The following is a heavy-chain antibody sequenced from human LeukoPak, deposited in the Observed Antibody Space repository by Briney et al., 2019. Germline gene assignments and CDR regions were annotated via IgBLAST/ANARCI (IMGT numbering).Heavy chain of an antibody. CDR1: GYTFTSYG. CDR3: ARIRIVAGHYFDY. D-gene: IGHD6-19*01. J-gene: IGHJ4*02. V-gene: IGHV1-18*01. Sequence: ASVTVSCKASGYTFTSYGISWVRQAPAQGLEWMGWISGYNGNTNYAQKLQGRVTMTTDTSTSTAYMELRSLRSDDTAVYYCARIRIVAGHYFDYWGQGTLVTVSS. CDR2: ISGYNGNT.